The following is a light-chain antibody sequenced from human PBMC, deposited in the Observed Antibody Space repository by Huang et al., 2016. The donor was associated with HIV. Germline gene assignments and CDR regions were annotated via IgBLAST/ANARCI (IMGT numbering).Light chain of an antibody. CDR3: QHYNTYWGWT. J-gene: IGKJ1*01. Sequence: DIQMTQSPSTLSASVGDRVTITCRASQSISRWLAWYQQKPGKAPKVLIYKASNLKSGVPSRFSGSESGTEFTLTISSLQPDDFATYYCQHYNTYWGWTFGQGTKVEVK. CDR2: KAS. CDR1: QSISRW. V-gene: IGKV1-5*03.